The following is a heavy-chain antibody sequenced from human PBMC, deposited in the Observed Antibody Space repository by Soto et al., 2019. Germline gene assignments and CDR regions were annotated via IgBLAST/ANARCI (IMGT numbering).Heavy chain of an antibody. J-gene: IGHJ5*02. D-gene: IGHD1-26*01. CDR2: IIPIFGTA. CDR3: ARDYLRGCELRSWFDP. CDR1: GGTFSSYA. Sequence: ASVKVSCKASGGTFSSYAISGVRQAPGQGLEWMGGIIPIFGTANYAQKFQGRVTITADESTSTAYMELSSLRSEDTAVYYCARDYLRGCELRSWFDPLGQRTLIPLSS. V-gene: IGHV1-69*13.